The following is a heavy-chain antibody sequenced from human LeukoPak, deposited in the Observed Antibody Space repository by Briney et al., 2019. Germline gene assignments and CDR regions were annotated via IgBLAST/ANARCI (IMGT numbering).Heavy chain of an antibody. CDR3: ARDTSGYDLGDGIDY. J-gene: IGHJ4*02. D-gene: IGHD5-12*01. CDR2: IYYSGST. V-gene: IGHV4-31*03. Sequence: KSSQTLSLTCTVSGGSISSGGYCWSWIRQHPGKGLEWIGYIYYSGSTYYNPSLKSRVTISVDTSKNQFSLKLSSVTAADTAVYYCARDTSGYDLGDGIDYWGQGTLVTVSS. CDR1: GGSISSGGYC.